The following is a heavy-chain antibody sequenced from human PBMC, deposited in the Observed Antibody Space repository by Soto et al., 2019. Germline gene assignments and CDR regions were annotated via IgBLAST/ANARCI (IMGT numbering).Heavy chain of an antibody. CDR3: ARDPSRLDSTNSPI. CDR2: IYYSGST. Sequence: QVQLQESGPGLVKPSQTLSLTYTVSGGSISSGGYYWSWIRQHPGKGLEWIGYIYYSGSTYYNPSLKSRVTISVDTSKNQFSLKLSSVTAADTAVYYCARDPSRLDSTNSPIWGQGTMVTVSS. J-gene: IGHJ3*02. D-gene: IGHD2-2*01. V-gene: IGHV4-31*03. CDR1: GGSISSGGYY.